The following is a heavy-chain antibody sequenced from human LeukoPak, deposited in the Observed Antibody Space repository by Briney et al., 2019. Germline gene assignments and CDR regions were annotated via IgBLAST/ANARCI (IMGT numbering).Heavy chain of an antibody. Sequence: ETLSLTCAVYGGSFSGYYWSWIRQPPGKGLEWVSVIYSGGSTYYADSVKGRFTISRDNSKNTLYLQMNSLRAEDTAVYYCARGNYDILTGYYPYWGQGTLVTVSS. D-gene: IGHD3-9*01. V-gene: IGHV3-53*01. CDR2: IYSGGST. CDR3: ARGNYDILTGYYPY. J-gene: IGHJ4*02. CDR1: GGSFSGYY.